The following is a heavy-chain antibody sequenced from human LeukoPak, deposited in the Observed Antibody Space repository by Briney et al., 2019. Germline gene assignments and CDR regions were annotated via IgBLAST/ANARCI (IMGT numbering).Heavy chain of an antibody. Sequence: ASVKVSCKASGYTFTSYAMNWVRQAPGQGLEWMGWISAYNGNTNYAQKLQGRVTMTTDTSTSTAYMELRSLRSDDTAVYYCARGTLSGSYPGYWGQGTLVTVSS. J-gene: IGHJ4*02. CDR3: ARGTLSGSYPGY. CDR2: ISAYNGNT. CDR1: GYTFTSYA. V-gene: IGHV1-18*01. D-gene: IGHD1-26*01.